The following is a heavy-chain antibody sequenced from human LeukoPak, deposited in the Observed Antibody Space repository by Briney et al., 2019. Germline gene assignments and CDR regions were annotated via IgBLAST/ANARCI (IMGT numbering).Heavy chain of an antibody. CDR3: AKSGFLLVGGGNSGFYY. D-gene: IGHD3-10*01. CDR2: IYYSGST. V-gene: IGHV4-59*01. J-gene: IGHJ4*02. Sequence: SETLSLTCTVSGGSISSYYWSWIRQPPGKGLEWIGYIYYSGSTDYNPSLKSRVTVSLDTSKNQFSLRLNSVTAVDTAMYYCAKSGFLLVGGGNSGFYYLGQGTLVTGFS. CDR1: GGSISSYY.